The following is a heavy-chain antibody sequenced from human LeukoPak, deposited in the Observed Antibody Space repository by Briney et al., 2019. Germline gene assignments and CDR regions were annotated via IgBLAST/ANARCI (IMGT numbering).Heavy chain of an antibody. CDR1: GFTFSSYG. J-gene: IGHJ6*02. Sequence: GRSLRLSCAASGFTFSSYGMHWVRQAPGKGLEWVAVIWCDGSNKYYADSVKGRFTISRDNSKNTLYLQMNSLRAEDTAVYYCAREQSRIAAAGYYYYYGMDVWGQGTTVTVSS. CDR3: AREQSRIAAAGYYYYYGMDV. V-gene: IGHV3-33*01. CDR2: IWCDGSNK. D-gene: IGHD6-13*01.